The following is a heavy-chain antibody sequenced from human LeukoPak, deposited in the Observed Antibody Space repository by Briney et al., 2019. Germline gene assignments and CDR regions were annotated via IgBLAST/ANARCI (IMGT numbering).Heavy chain of an antibody. CDR2: IRGSGVET. Sequence: GGTLRLSCAASGFTFNIYGMNWVRQAPGKGLEWVSGIRGSGVETFYAESVKGRFTISRGNSKNTLYLQMNSLRGEDTATYYCVQDLWYGEYEYWGQGTLVTVSS. CDR3: VQDLWYGEYEY. J-gene: IGHJ4*02. D-gene: IGHD3-10*01. CDR1: GFTFNIYG. V-gene: IGHV3-23*01.